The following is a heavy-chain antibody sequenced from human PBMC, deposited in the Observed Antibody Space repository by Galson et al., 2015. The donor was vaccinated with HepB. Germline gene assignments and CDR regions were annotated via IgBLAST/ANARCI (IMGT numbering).Heavy chain of an antibody. CDR1: GFTFSSYG. CDR2: ISYDGSNK. V-gene: IGHV3-30*18. D-gene: IGHD1-26*01. Sequence: SLRLSCAASGFTFSSYGMHWVRQAPGKGLEWVAVISYDGSNKYYADSVKGRFTISRDNSKNTLYLQMNSLRAEDTAVYYCAKQVGAAAPDYWGQGTLVTVSS. CDR3: AKQVGAAAPDY. J-gene: IGHJ4*02.